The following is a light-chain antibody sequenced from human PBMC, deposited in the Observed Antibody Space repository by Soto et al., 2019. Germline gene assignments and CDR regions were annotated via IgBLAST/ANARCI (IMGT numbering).Light chain of an antibody. CDR1: SSDVGSYNY. J-gene: IGLJ1*01. Sequence: QSALTQPASVSGSPGQSITISCTGTSSDVGSYNYVSWFQQHPDKVPKLMIYEVSNRPSGVSNRFSGSKSGNTASLTISGLRAEDEADYDCSSYRRTSNYVFGSGTKVTVL. CDR2: EVS. V-gene: IGLV2-14*01. CDR3: SSYRRTSNYV.